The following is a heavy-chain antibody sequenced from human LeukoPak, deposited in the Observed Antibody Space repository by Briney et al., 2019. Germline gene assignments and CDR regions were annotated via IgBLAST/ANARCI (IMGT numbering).Heavy chain of an antibody. Sequence: PGGSLRLSCAASGFTFSSYEMNWVRQAPGKGLEWVSYISSSGSTIYYADSVKGRFTISRDNAKNSLYLQMNSLRAEDTAVYYCARASSYYDFWSGYYNNYYYYMDVWGRGTTVTVSS. CDR2: ISSSGSTI. D-gene: IGHD3-3*01. CDR1: GFTFSSYE. V-gene: IGHV3-48*03. J-gene: IGHJ6*03. CDR3: ARASSYYDFWSGYYNNYYYYMDV.